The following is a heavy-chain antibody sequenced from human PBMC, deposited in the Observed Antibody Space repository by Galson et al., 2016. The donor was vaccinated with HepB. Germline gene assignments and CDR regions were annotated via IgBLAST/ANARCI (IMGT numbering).Heavy chain of an antibody. CDR1: GYTFSNYW. V-gene: IGHV5-10-1*01. CDR2: IDPRDSYI. J-gene: IGHJ3*02. D-gene: IGHD3-3*01. CDR3: AGHSITIFGMVTDAFDI. Sequence: QSGAEVKKPGESLRTSCKGSGYTFSNYWISWVRQMPGKGLEWMGRIDPRDSYINSSPSLQGHVTISVDKSISTAYLQWSSLKATDTAMYYCAGHSITIFGMVTDAFDIWGQGTMVTVSS.